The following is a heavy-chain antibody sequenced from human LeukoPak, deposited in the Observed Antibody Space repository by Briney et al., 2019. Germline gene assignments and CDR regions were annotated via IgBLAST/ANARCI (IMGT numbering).Heavy chain of an antibody. CDR2: MYHSGST. Sequence: PSETLSLTCTVSGGSISSYYWSWIRQPPGKGLECIGTMYHSGSTFYNPSLKSRVTISVDTSKNQFSLKLTSMTAADTAVYYCARDRAERIAAAGTGYFDYWGQGTLVTVSS. J-gene: IGHJ4*02. CDR1: GGSISSYY. V-gene: IGHV4-59*12. CDR3: ARDRAERIAAAGTGYFDY. D-gene: IGHD6-13*01.